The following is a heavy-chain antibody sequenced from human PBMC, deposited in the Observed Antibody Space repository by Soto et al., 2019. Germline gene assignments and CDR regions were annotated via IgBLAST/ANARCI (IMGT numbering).Heavy chain of an antibody. CDR2: ISYDGSNK. Sequence: QVQLVESGGGVVQPGRSLRLSCAASGFTFSSYAMHWVRQAPAKGRGGGPVISYDGSNKYYADSVKGRFTISRDNSKNTLYLQMNSLRAEDTAVYYCARTWEQQLGYYYYGMDVWGQGTTVTVSS. J-gene: IGHJ6*02. CDR1: GFTFSSYA. D-gene: IGHD6-13*01. V-gene: IGHV3-30-3*01. CDR3: ARTWEQQLGYYYYGMDV.